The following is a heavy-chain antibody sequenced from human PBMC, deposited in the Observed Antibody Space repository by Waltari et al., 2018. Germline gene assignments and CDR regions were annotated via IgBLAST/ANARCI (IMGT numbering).Heavy chain of an antibody. CDR3: AKTQWELLPLYYYYMDV. Sequence: QLQLQESGPGLVTPSETLSLTCTVSGGSISSNSYYWGWIRQPPGKGLEWIGNIYYSGSTYYNPSLKSRVTISVDTSKNQFSLKLSSMTAADTAIYYCAKTQWELLPLYYYYMDVWGKGTTVTVSS. CDR2: IYYSGST. D-gene: IGHD1-26*01. J-gene: IGHJ6*03. CDR1: GGSISSNSYY. V-gene: IGHV4-39*01.